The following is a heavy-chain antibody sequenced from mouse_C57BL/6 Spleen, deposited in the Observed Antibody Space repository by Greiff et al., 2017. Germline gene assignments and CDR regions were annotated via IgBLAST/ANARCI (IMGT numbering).Heavy chain of an antibody. CDR2: IYPGDGDT. CDR3: ASRDGCAY. Sequence: VQLQQSGPELVKPGASVKISCKASGYAFSSSWMNWVKQRPGKGLEWIGRIYPGDGDTNYNGKFKGKATLTADKSSSTAYMQLSSLTSEDSAVYFCASRDGCAYWGQGTLVTVSA. CDR1: GYAFSSSW. D-gene: IGHD3-3*01. V-gene: IGHV1-82*01. J-gene: IGHJ3*01.